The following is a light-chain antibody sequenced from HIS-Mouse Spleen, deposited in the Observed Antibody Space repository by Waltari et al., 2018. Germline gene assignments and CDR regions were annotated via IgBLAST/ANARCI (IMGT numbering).Light chain of an antibody. CDR1: SSNIGNNY. J-gene: IGLJ2*01. CDR3: GTWDSSLSAVV. V-gene: IGLV1-51*01. CDR2: DNN. Sequence: QSVLTQPPSVSAAPGQKVTISCSGSSSNIGNNYVSWYQQHPGTAPKLLIYDNNKRPSGIPDRCSGSKSGTSATLGITGLQTGDEADYYCGTWDSSLSAVVFGGGTKLTVL.